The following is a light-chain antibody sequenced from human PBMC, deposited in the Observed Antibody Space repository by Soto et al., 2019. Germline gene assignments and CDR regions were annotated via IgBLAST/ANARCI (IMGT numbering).Light chain of an antibody. Sequence: DIVMTQSPASLAVSLGERATINCKSSQSVLHSSNNKNYLAWYQHKQGQPPKLLIYWASTRESGVPDRFSGSGSGTDFTLTISSPQAEDVAVYYCQQYYSAPYTFGQGTKLEIK. CDR3: QQYYSAPYT. CDR1: QSVLHSSNNKNY. V-gene: IGKV4-1*01. CDR2: WAS. J-gene: IGKJ2*01.